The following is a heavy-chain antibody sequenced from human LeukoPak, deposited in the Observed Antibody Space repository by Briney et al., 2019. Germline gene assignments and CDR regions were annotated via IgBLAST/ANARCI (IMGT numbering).Heavy chain of an antibody. D-gene: IGHD3-9*01. CDR3: ARPITVLRYFDWLWDAFDI. CDR1: GYTFTGYY. Sequence: AASVKVSCKASGYTFTGYYMHWVRQAPGQGLEWMGWINPNSGGTNYAQKFQGRVTMTRDTSISTAYMELSRLRSDDTAVYYCARPITVLRYFDWLWDAFDIWGQGTMVTVSS. V-gene: IGHV1-2*02. CDR2: INPNSGGT. J-gene: IGHJ3*02.